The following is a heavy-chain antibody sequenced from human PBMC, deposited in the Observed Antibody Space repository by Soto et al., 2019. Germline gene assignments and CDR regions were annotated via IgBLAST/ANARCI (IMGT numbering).Heavy chain of an antibody. J-gene: IGHJ5*02. Sequence: GESLKISCRTSGYRFTSYWIAWMRQMPGKGLEWMGIIFPSDSDTRYSPSFQGQVTISADRSTSTVFLQWASLKASDTAVYVCARKAKSGYLHTFDPWGQGTLVTVSS. CDR2: IFPSDSDT. D-gene: IGHD3-3*01. CDR3: ARKAKSGYLHTFDP. CDR1: GYRFTSYW. V-gene: IGHV5-51*01.